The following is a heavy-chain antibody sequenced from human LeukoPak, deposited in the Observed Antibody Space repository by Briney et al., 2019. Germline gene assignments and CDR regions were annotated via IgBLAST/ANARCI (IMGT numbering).Heavy chain of an antibody. V-gene: IGHV4-59*08. Sequence: SETLSLTCTVSGGSISSYYWSWIRQPPGKGLEWIGYIYYSGSTNYNPSLKSRVTISVDTSKNQFSLKLSSVNAADTAVYYCARQPGYYDSSGYYAYYFDYWGQGTLVTVSS. CDR3: ARQPGYYDSSGYYAYYFDY. CDR2: IYYSGST. D-gene: IGHD3-22*01. CDR1: GGSISSYY. J-gene: IGHJ4*02.